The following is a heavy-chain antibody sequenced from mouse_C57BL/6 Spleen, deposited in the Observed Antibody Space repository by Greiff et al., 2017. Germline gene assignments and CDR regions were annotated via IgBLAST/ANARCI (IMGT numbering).Heavy chain of an antibody. CDR1: GYTFTSYW. Sequence: VQLQQPGAELVKPGASVKLSCKASGYTFTSYWMQWVKQRPGQGLEWIGEIDPSDSYTNYNQKFKGKATLTVDTSSSTAYMQLSSLTSEDSAVYYCARGTAMVTTRGLAYWGQGTLVTVSA. J-gene: IGHJ3*01. V-gene: IGHV1-50*01. D-gene: IGHD2-2*01. CDR2: IDPSDSYT. CDR3: ARGTAMVTTRGLAY.